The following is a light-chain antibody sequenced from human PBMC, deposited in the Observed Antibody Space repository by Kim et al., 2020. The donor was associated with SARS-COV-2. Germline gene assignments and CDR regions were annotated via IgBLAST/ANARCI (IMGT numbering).Light chain of an antibody. CDR2: DNN. CDR3: GTWDSSLSGLV. V-gene: IGLV1-51*01. Sequence: QSVLTQPPSVSAAPGQKVTISCSGSSSNIGNNYVSWYQQLPGTAPKLLIYDNNKRPSGIPDRFSGSKSGTSATLGITGPQTGDEADYYCGTWDSSLSGLVFGGGTKLTVL. CDR1: SSNIGNNY. J-gene: IGLJ3*02.